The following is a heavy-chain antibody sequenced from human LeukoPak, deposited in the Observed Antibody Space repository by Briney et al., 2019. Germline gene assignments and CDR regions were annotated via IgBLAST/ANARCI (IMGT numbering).Heavy chain of an antibody. CDR1: GYTFTSYD. CDR3: ARAERLLWFGELGSYYYMDV. Sequence: ASVKVSCKASGYTFTSYDINWVRQATGQGLEWMGWMNPNSGNTGYAQKFQGRVTITRNTSISTAYMELSSLRSEDTAVYYCARAERLLWFGELGSYYYMDVWGKGTTVTVSS. D-gene: IGHD3-10*01. CDR2: MNPNSGNT. V-gene: IGHV1-8*03. J-gene: IGHJ6*03.